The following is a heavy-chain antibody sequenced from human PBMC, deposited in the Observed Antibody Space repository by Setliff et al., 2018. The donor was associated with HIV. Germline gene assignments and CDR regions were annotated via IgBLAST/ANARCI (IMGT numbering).Heavy chain of an antibody. D-gene: IGHD2-15*01. Sequence: NPSETLSLTCSVSGDSISNSAYFWGWIRQPSGKGLEYIGSIYYNGDTYYNPSLKSRVTISVDTSNNQFSLKLRSVTAADTAVYYCARRLVVVAAEDYFDSWGQGALVTVSS. J-gene: IGHJ4*02. V-gene: IGHV4-39*01. CDR1: GDSISNSAYF. CDR3: ARRLVVVAAEDYFDS. CDR2: IYYNGDT.